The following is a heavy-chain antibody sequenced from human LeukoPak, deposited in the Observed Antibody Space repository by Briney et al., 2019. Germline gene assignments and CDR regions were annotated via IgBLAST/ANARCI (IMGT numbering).Heavy chain of an antibody. CDR2: IYSGGST. V-gene: IGHV3-53*01. CDR3: ATVLLWFGELSPLDY. J-gene: IGHJ4*02. D-gene: IGHD3-10*01. Sequence: GGSLRLSCAASGFTVSSNYMSWVRQAPGKGLEWVSVIYSGGSTYYADSVKGRFTISRDNSKNTLYLQMNSLRAEDTAVYYCATVLLWFGELSPLDYWGQGTLVTVSS. CDR1: GFTVSSNY.